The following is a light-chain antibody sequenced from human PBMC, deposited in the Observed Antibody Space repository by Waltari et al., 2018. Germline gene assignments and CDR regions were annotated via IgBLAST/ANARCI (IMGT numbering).Light chain of an antibody. CDR1: SGSVSTTSY. CDR2: KGS. V-gene: IGLV8-61*01. CDR3: SLYMGSGIWV. Sequence: QTVVTQEPSLSVSPGGTVTLTCALTSGSVSTTSYATWSQQTPGQPPRTLVYKGSSRSSGVPYRFSGSVLGNTAALTITGAQADDESNYYCSLYMGSGIWVFGGGTKVTVL. J-gene: IGLJ3*02.